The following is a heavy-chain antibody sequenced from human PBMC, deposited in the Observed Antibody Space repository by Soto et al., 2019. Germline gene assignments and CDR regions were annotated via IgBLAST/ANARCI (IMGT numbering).Heavy chain of an antibody. D-gene: IGHD3-22*01. J-gene: IGHJ4*02. CDR3: ARARNYYDSSGLDY. Sequence: ASVKVSFNASGYTFTSYGISWVLHAPGQGLEWRGWISDYNGNTNYAQKIQGRVTMTKDTSTSTAYMELRSLRSDDTAVYYCARARNYYDSSGLDYWGQGTLVTVSS. V-gene: IGHV1-18*04. CDR2: ISDYNGNT. CDR1: GYTFTSYG.